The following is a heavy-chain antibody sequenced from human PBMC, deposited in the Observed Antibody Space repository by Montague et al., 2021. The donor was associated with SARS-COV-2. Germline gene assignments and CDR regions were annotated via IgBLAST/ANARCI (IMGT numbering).Heavy chain of an antibody. CDR1: SGSLSNYY. V-gene: IGHV4-4*09. D-gene: IGHD2/OR15-2a*01. CDR2: MYETGNM. J-gene: IGHJ4*02. Sequence: SETLSLTCTVSSGSLSNYYWSWIRQSPDKGLEWIGYMYETGNMIYNPSLRSRVSISADTSKSQFPLRLTSVTAADSARYYCARNMAYWGQGVLVTV. CDR3: ARNMAY.